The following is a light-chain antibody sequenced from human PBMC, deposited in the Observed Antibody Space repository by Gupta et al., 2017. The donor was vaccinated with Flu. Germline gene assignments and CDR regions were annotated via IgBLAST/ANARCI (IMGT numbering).Light chain of an antibody. CDR3: SSYAVSNKRV. V-gene: IGLV2-8*01. CDR1: SDDVGGFNY. CDR2: EVS. Sequence: SVTISCTGTSDDVGGFNYVSWYQQHPGRAPKLIIYEVSKRPPGVPGRFSGSKSGITASLTVSGLQAEDEADYYCSSYAVSNKRVCGTGTKVTVL. J-gene: IGLJ1*01.